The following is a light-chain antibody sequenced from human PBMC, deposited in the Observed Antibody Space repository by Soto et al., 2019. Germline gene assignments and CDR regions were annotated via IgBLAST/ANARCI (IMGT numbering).Light chain of an antibody. V-gene: IGKV3-11*01. Sequence: EIVLTQSPATLSLSPGERATLSCRASQSVSSYLAWYQQKPGQAPRLLIYDASNRATGIPARFSGSGSGTDFTLTISSREPEGFAVYYCQQRSNWTFGQGTKVEIK. CDR2: DAS. CDR1: QSVSSY. J-gene: IGKJ1*01. CDR3: QQRSNWT.